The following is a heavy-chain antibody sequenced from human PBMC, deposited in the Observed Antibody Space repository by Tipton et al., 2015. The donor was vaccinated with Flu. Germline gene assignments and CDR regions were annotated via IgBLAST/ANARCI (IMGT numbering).Heavy chain of an antibody. V-gene: IGHV4-4*07. CDR1: GDSISRFY. CDR2: IYINGST. CDR3: ARVHNFDFIPKYFDP. Sequence: TLSLTCTVSGDSISRFYWSWIRQSAGKGLEWIGRIYINGSTNYNPSLKSRVTLSVDTSKNQFFLRLRSVTAADTAVYYCARVHNFDFIPKYFDPWGRGILVTVSS. J-gene: IGHJ5*02. D-gene: IGHD3-9*01.